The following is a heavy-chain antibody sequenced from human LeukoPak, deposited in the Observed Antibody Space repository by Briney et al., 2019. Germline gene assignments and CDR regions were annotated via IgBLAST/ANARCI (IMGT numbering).Heavy chain of an antibody. CDR3: ARVLGYCSGGSCYGGWFDP. CDR2: INHSGST. D-gene: IGHD2-15*01. J-gene: IGHJ5*02. CDR1: GGSFSGYY. Sequence: KPSETLSLTCAVYGGSFSGYYGSWIRQPPGKGLEWIGEINHSGSTNYNPSLKSRVTISVDTSKNQFSLKLSSVTAADTAVYYCARVLGYCSGGSCYGGWFDPWGQGTLVTVSS. V-gene: IGHV4-34*01.